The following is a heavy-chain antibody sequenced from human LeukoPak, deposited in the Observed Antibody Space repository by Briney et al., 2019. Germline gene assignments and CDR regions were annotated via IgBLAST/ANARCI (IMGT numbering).Heavy chain of an antibody. J-gene: IGHJ5*01. Sequence: PSETLSLTCTVSGGSINRGYWSWVRQHPGKGLEWIGHILNSGSTYTNPYPKSLLTISLDTSKNQYTLKLPSMNTADTDVTSCASGYGSGCFDCWGQGTLVSVSS. CDR1: GGSINRGY. CDR2: ILNSGST. CDR3: ASGYGSGCFDC. D-gene: IGHD5-18*01. V-gene: IGHV4-31*01.